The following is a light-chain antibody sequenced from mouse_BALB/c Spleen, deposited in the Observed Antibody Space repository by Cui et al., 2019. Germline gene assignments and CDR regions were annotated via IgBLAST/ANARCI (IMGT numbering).Light chain of an antibody. V-gene: IGKV4-80*01. J-gene: IGKJ1*01. Sequence: QIVLTQSPAIMSASPGEQITLTCSASSSVSYMNWYQQKSGSTPKLLIYSTSNLASGVPSRFSGSGSGTFYSLTISSVEAEDAADYYCHQWSSYPWTFGGGTKLEIK. CDR1: SSVSY. CDR3: HQWSSYPWT. CDR2: STS.